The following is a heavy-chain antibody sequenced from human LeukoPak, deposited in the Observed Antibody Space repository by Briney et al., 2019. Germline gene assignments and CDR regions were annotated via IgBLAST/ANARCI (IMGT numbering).Heavy chain of an antibody. CDR3: AKDRSHYDSSGYYDY. J-gene: IGHJ4*02. CDR2: IRYDGSNK. Sequence: GGSLRLSCAASGFTFSSYGMHWVRQAPGKGLEWVAFIRYDGSNKYYADSVKGRFTISRDNSKNTLYLQMNSLRAEDTAVYYCAKDRSHYDSSGYYDYWGQGTLVTVSS. CDR1: GFTFSSYG. D-gene: IGHD3-22*01. V-gene: IGHV3-30*02.